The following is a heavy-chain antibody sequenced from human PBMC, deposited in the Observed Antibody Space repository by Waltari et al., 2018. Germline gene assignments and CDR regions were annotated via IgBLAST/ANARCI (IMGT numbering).Heavy chain of an antibody. J-gene: IGHJ4*02. CDR3: ARDPLYAAAAALADY. Sequence: VQLQQWGAGLLKPSETLSLTCAVYGGSFSGYYWSWIRQPPGKGLEWIGEINHSGSTNYNPSLKSRVTISVDTSKNQFSLKLSSVTAADTAVYYCARDPLYAAAAALADYWGQGTMVTVSS. CDR1: GGSFSGYY. V-gene: IGHV4-34*01. CDR2: INHSGST. D-gene: IGHD6-13*01.